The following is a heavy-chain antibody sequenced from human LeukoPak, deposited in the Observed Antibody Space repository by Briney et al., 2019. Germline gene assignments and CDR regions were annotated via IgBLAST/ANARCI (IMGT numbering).Heavy chain of an antibody. V-gene: IGHV1-18*01. Sequence: APVKVSCKASGYTFTSYGISWVRQAPGQGLEWMGWISAHNGNTNYAQKVQGRVTMTTDTSTSTAYMELRSLRSDDTAVYYCARDGVAGGYFDFWGQGTLVTVSS. J-gene: IGHJ4*02. CDR2: ISAHNGNT. D-gene: IGHD1-14*01. CDR1: GYTFTSYG. CDR3: ARDGVAGGYFDF.